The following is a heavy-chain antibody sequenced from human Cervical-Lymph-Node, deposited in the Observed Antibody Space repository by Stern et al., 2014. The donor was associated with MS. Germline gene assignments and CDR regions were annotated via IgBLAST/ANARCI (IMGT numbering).Heavy chain of an antibody. Sequence: VPLVESGGGVVQPGTSLRLSCAASGFTFSSYGMHWVRQAPGKGLEWVALAWYDGSTAYYTNSVKGRFTISRDNSKNTLSLQMNSLTAEDTAVYYCARGHIPYAYNYLFDYWGQGTLVTVSS. J-gene: IGHJ4*02. CDR3: ARGHIPYAYNYLFDY. CDR2: AWYDGSTA. V-gene: IGHV3-33*01. D-gene: IGHD5-24*01. CDR1: GFTFSSYG.